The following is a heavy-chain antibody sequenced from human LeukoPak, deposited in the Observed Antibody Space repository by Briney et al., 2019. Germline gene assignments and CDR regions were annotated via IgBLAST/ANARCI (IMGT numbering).Heavy chain of an antibody. V-gene: IGHV4-59*08. CDR1: GGSISSYY. CDR2: IYSSGST. D-gene: IGHD2-15*01. J-gene: IGHJ4*02. CDR3: ARHLGVVVAATAFFDY. Sequence: SETLSLTCTVSGGSISSYYWSWIRQPPGKGLEWIGYIYSSGSTNYNPSPKSRVTISVDTSKNQFSLKLTSVTAADTAVYYCARHLGVVVAATAFFDYWGQGTLVTVSS.